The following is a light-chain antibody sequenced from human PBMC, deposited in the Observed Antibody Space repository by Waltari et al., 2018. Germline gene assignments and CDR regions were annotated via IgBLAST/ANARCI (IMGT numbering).Light chain of an antibody. Sequence: QLVLTQSPSASASLGASVKLTCTLSSGHSSNVIAWLRQQPEKGPRYLMKVNSDGSHSKGDEIPDRFSGSSSGAERYLTISSLQSEDEADYYWQTGGHGTWVFGGGTKLTVL. CDR3: QTGGHGTWV. CDR2: VNSDGSH. CDR1: SGHSSNV. V-gene: IGLV4-69*01. J-gene: IGLJ3*02.